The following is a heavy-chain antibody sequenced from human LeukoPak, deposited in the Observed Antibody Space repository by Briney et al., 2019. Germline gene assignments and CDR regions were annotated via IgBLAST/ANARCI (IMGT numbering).Heavy chain of an antibody. CDR1: GGTFSSYA. CDR2: IIPIFGTA. Sequence: AASVKVSCKASGGTFSSYAISWVRQAPGQGLEWMGGIIPIFGTANYAQKFQGRVTITADESTSTAYMELSSLRSEDTAVYYCGRLITMVRGAYIGPYDAFDIWGQGTMVTVSS. D-gene: IGHD3-10*01. V-gene: IGHV1-69*13. CDR3: GRLITMVRGAYIGPYDAFDI. J-gene: IGHJ3*02.